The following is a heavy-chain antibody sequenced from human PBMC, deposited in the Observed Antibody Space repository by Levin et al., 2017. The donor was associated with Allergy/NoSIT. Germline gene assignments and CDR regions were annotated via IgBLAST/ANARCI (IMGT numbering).Heavy chain of an antibody. CDR1: GFTFNTYW. Sequence: PGGSLRLSCAASGFTFNTYWMTWVRQAPGKGLEWVAYIKEDGSEKYYEDSVKGRFTISRDNAKTSLYLQMNSLRAGDTAVYYCARVHSGYDYGDALDYWGQGTLVTVSS. J-gene: IGHJ4*02. V-gene: IGHV3-7*01. CDR3: ARVHSGYDYGDALDY. D-gene: IGHD5-12*01. CDR2: IKEDGSEK.